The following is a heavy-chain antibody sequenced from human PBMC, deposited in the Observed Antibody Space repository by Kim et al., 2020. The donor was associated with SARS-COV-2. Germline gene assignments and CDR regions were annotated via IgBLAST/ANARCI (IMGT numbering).Heavy chain of an antibody. CDR2: FDVEDGET. V-gene: IGHV1-24*01. J-gene: IGHJ2*01. CDR3: ATALNYYTSGTSYFRYFDL. D-gene: IGHD3-10*01. CDR1: GYSLSELS. Sequence: ASVKVSCKVSGYSLSELSIHWVRQAPGKGLEWMGGFDVEDGETIYTQKFQGRVTITEDTSTDTAYMEVSSLRSEDTAVYFCATALNYYTSGTSYFRYFDLGGRGTLVPGSS.